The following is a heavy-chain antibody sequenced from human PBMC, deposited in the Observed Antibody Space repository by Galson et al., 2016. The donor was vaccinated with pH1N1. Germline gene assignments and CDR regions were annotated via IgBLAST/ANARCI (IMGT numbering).Heavy chain of an antibody. CDR1: GDSVSSIDAA. CDR2: TYYRSRWIY. V-gene: IGHV6-1*01. Sequence: CAISGDSVSSIDAAWNWIRQSPSGGLEWLGRTYYRSRWIYDYAGSVSGRITINPDTSKNQFSLQLRAVTPDDPAVYYCAREGVTESGRWENAFAIWGQGTMVAVS. D-gene: IGHD1-26*01. CDR3: AREGVTESGRWENAFAI. J-gene: IGHJ3*02.